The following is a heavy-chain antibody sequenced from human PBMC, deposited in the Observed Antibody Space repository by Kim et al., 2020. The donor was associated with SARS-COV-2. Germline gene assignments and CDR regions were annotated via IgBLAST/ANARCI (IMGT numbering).Heavy chain of an antibody. D-gene: IGHD5-12*01. CDR2: NP. J-gene: IGHJ2*01. CDR3: ARNIDGYFDL. Sequence: NPTYAKGFTGRFVFSLDTSVSTAYLQISSLKAEDTAVYYCARNIDGYFDLWGRGTLVTVSS. V-gene: IGHV7-4-1*02.